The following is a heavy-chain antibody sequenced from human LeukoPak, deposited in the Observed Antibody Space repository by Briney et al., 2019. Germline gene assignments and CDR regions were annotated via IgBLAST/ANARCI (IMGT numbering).Heavy chain of an antibody. D-gene: IGHD6-19*01. CDR1: GFTFDDYG. V-gene: IGHV3-20*04. CDR3: ARTTIAVAGDYDAFDI. CDR2: INWNGGST. Sequence: GGSLRLSCAASGFTFDDYGMSWVRQAPGKGLEWVSGINWNGGSTGYAGSVKGRFTIPRDNAKNSLYLQMNSLRAEDTAVYYCARTTIAVAGDYDAFDIWGQGTMVTVSS. J-gene: IGHJ3*02.